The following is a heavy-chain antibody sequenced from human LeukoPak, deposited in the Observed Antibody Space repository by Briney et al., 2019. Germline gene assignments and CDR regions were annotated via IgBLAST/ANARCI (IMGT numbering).Heavy chain of an antibody. J-gene: IGHJ4*02. CDR2: ISAYNGNT. V-gene: IGHV1-18*01. CDR3: ARGISDYDILTGYYRVTANDY. D-gene: IGHD3-9*01. Sequence: AASVKVSCKASGYTFTSYGISWVRQAPGQGLEWMGWISAYNGNTNYAQKLKGRVTMTTDTSTSTAYMELRSLRSDDTAVYYCARGISDYDILTGYYRVTANDYWGQGTLVTVSS. CDR1: GYTFTSYG.